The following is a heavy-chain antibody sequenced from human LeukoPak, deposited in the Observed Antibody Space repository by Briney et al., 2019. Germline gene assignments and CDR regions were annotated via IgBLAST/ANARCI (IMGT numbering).Heavy chain of an antibody. Sequence: PGGSLRLSCAASGFTFSSYAMSWVRQAPGKGLEWVSAISGSGGSTYYADSVKGRFTISRDNSKNTLYLQMNSLRAEDTAVYYCARGLNGNYDSGAYAYWGQGTLVTVSS. D-gene: IGHD3-22*01. CDR1: GFTFSSYA. CDR3: ARGLNGNYDSGAYAY. V-gene: IGHV3-23*01. CDR2: ISGSGGST. J-gene: IGHJ4*02.